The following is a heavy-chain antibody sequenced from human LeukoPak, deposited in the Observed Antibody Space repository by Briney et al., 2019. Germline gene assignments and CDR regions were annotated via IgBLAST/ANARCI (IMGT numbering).Heavy chain of an antibody. J-gene: IGHJ3*02. V-gene: IGHV3-69-1*02. CDR3: ARVPMTTVTTGAFDI. D-gene: IGHD4-17*01. Sequence: PGGSLRLSCAASGFTFSIYSMSWVRQAPGKGLEWVSSIRSGSTIYYADSVKGRFTISRDNAKNSLYLQMNSLRAEDTAVYYCARVPMTTVTTGAFDIWGQGTMVTVSS. CDR2: IRSGSTI. CDR1: GFTFSIYS.